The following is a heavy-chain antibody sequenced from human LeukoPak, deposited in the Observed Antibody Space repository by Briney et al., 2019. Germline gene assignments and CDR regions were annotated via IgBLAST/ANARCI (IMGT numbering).Heavy chain of an antibody. CDR1: GGSISSYY. D-gene: IGHD3-10*01. CDR2: IYYSGST. CDR3: ARDLVRGAYDY. Sequence: SETLSLTCTVSGGSISSYYWSWIRQPPGKGLEWIGYIYYSGSTNYNPSLKSRVTISLDTSKNHFSLKLSSVTAADTAVYYCARDLVRGAYDYWGQGTLVTVSS. J-gene: IGHJ4*02. V-gene: IGHV4-59*01.